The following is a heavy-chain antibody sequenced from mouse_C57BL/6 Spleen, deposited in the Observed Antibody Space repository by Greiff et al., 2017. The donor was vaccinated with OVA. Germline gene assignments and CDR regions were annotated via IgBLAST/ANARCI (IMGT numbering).Heavy chain of an antibody. D-gene: IGHD2-3*01. CDR3: ARWGWLLRESYYAMDY. J-gene: IGHJ4*01. CDR2: IYPRSGNT. Sequence: VKLQESGAELARPGASVKLSCKASGYTFTSYGISWVKQRTGQGLEWIGEIYPRSGNTYYNEKFKGKATLTADKSSSTAYMELRSLTSEDSAVYFCARWGWLLRESYYAMDYWGQGTSVTVSS. V-gene: IGHV1-81*01. CDR1: GYTFTSYG.